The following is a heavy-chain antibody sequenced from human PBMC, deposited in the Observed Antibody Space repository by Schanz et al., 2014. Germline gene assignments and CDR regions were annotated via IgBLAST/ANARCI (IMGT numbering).Heavy chain of an antibody. CDR2: ISGSGGST. D-gene: IGHD1-1*01. CDR3: ARAHGNNWYGKGLDY. V-gene: IGHV3-23*01. CDR1: GFTFSTYA. J-gene: IGHJ4*02. Sequence: EVQLLDSGGGLVQPGGSLRLSCAASGFTFSTYAMSWVRQAPGKGLEWVSAISGSGGSTYYADSVKGRFTISRDNSKNTLYLQMNSLRADDTAVYFCARAHGNNWYGKGLDYWGQGTLVTVSS.